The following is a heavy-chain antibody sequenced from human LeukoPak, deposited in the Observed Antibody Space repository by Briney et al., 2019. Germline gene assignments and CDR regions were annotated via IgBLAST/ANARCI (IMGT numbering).Heavy chain of an antibody. J-gene: IGHJ4*02. CDR1: GGSISSYY. Sequence: PSETLSLTCTVSGGSISSYYWSWIRQPPGKGLEWIGYIYYSGSTNYNPSLKSRVTISVDTSKHQFSLKLSSVTAADTAVYYCARVPYDYVWGSYRLHYFDYWGQGTLVTVSS. D-gene: IGHD3-16*02. V-gene: IGHV4-59*01. CDR2: IYYSGST. CDR3: ARVPYDYVWGSYRLHYFDY.